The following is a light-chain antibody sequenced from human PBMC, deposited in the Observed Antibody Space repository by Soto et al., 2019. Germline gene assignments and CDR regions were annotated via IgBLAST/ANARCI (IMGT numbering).Light chain of an antibody. J-gene: IGLJ3*02. CDR1: SSNIGAGYD. Sequence: QSVLTQPPSVSGAPGQRVTISCTGSSSNIGAGYDVHWYQQLPGTAPKLLIYGNSNRPSGVPDRFSGSKSGTSASLAITGLQAEDEADYYCQSYDSSVSGWVFGGGNMVTVL. CDR2: GNS. V-gene: IGLV1-40*01. CDR3: QSYDSSVSGWV.